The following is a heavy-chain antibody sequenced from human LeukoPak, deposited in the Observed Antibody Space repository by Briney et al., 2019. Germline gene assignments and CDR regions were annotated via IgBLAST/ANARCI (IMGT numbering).Heavy chain of an antibody. J-gene: IGHJ4*02. CDR1: GYTFTDSDHH. Sequence: GASVKVSCKASGYTFTDSDHHMHWVRQAPGQGLEWMGRTDPSRGGTTYAQILQARVSMTWNTSITTDYMELTSLTSDDTAGYYCARDRRGSLDYRGQGTQVTVSS. D-gene: IGHD1-26*01. CDR2: TDPSRGGT. CDR3: ARDRRGSLDY. V-gene: IGHV1-2*06.